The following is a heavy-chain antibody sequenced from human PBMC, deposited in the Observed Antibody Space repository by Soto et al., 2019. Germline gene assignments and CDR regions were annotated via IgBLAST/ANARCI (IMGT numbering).Heavy chain of an antibody. Sequence: GGSLRLSCAASGFTFSSYSMNWVRQAPGKGLEWVSSISSSSSYIYYADSVKGRFTISRDNAKNSLYLQMNSLRAEDTAVYYCASIHNLWFGEFHSGDAFDIWGQGTMVTVSS. CDR3: ASIHNLWFGEFHSGDAFDI. D-gene: IGHD3-10*01. CDR1: GFTFSSYS. J-gene: IGHJ3*02. V-gene: IGHV3-21*01. CDR2: ISSSSSYI.